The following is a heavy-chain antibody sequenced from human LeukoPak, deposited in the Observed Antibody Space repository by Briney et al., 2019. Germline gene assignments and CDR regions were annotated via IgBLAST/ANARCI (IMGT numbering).Heavy chain of an antibody. J-gene: IGHJ4*02. Sequence: PSETLSLTCTVSGGSISSSSYYWGWIRQPPGKGLEWIGSIYYSGSTYYNPSLKSRVTISVDTSKNQFSLKLSSVTAADTAVYYCARRAAADSTGFDYWGQGTLVTVSS. CDR3: ARRAAADSTGFDY. V-gene: IGHV4-39*07. CDR2: IYYSGST. D-gene: IGHD6-13*01. CDR1: GGSISSSSYY.